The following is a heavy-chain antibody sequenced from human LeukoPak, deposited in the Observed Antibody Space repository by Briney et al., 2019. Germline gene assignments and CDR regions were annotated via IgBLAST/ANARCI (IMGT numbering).Heavy chain of an antibody. CDR1: GFTFSSYG. CDR3: ARLPFGSTNDY. D-gene: IGHD3-10*01. Sequence: GGSLRLSCAASGFTFSSYGMHWVRQAPGKGLEWVAVIWYDGSDKYYADSVKGRFTISRDNSKNTLYLQMNSLRAEDTAVYYCARLPFGSTNDYWGQGTLVTVSS. CDR2: IWYDGSDK. J-gene: IGHJ4*02. V-gene: IGHV3-30*19.